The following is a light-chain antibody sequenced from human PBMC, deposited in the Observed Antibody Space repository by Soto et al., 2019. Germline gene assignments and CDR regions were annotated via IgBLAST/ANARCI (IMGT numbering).Light chain of an antibody. J-gene: IGKJ1*01. CDR3: QQYNSFST. CDR1: QSISNW. Sequence: DIQMTQSPSTLSASVEDRVTITCRASQSISNWLAWYQQKLGEAPKLLIYDASTLNSGVPSRFSGSGSGTEFSLTISGLQPDDFATYYCQQYNSFSTFGQGTRVEIK. CDR2: DAS. V-gene: IGKV1-5*01.